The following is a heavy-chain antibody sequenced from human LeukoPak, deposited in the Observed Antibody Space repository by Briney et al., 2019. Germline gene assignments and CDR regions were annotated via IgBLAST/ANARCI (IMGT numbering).Heavy chain of an antibody. CDR2: IYHNGTH. CDR3: ATAPILRGEGGEHYKYGMDV. D-gene: IGHD2-2*02. Sequence: SGTLSLACAVSVGSISSGNWWTWVRQSPGKGLEWIGEIYHNGTHNYNPSLKSRVTISADTFKNHFSLKLTSVTAADTAVYYCATAPILRGEGGEHYKYGMDVWGQGTTVIVSS. CDR1: VGSISSGNW. V-gene: IGHV4-4*02. J-gene: IGHJ6*02.